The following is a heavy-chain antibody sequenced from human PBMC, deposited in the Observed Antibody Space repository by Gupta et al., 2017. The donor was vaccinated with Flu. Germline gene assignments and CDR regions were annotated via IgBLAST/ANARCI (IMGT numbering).Heavy chain of an antibody. CDR3: ARDLQQLVPYYGMDV. Sequence: QVQLVESGGGVVQPGRSLRLSCAASGFTFSSYGMHWVRQAPGKGLEWVAVIWYDGSNKYYADSVKGRFTISRDNSKNTLYLQMNSLRAEDTAVYYCARDLQQLVPYYGMDVWGQGTTVTVSS. V-gene: IGHV3-33*01. CDR1: GFTFSSYG. D-gene: IGHD6-13*01. CDR2: IWYDGSNK. J-gene: IGHJ6*02.